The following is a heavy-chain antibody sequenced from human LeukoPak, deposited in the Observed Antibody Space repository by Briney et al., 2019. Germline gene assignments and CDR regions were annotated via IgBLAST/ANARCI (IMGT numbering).Heavy chain of an antibody. Sequence: SETLSLTCTVSGGSISSGTYSWTWIRQPAGKGLEWIGRVYTSGSTDYNPSLKSRVAISLGTSKNQFSLKLNSVTAADTAVYYCARVYSGYDLWALDIRGQGTMVTVSS. V-gene: IGHV4-61*02. CDR2: VYTSGST. D-gene: IGHD5-12*01. CDR1: GGSISSGTYS. CDR3: ARVYSGYDLWALDI. J-gene: IGHJ3*02.